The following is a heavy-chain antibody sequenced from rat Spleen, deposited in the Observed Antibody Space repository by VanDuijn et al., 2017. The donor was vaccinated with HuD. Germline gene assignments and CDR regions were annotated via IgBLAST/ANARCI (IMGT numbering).Heavy chain of an antibody. J-gene: IGHJ2*01. CDR1: GFTFSGFP. D-gene: IGHD1-2*01. V-gene: IGHV5-46*01. CDR2: VSPRGGDT. Sequence: EVQLVESGGGLVQPGRSMKLSCAASGFTFSGFPMAWVRQAPTKGLEWVATVSPRGGDTYYRDSVKGRFTVSRDIAKSTLYLQMNSLRSEDTATYYCTRKAVAAIPYYFDYWGQGVMVTVSS. CDR3: TRKAVAAIPYYFDY.